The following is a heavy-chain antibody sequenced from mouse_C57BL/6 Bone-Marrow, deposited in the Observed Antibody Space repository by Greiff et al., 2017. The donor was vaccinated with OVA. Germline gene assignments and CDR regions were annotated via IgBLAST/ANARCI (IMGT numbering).Heavy chain of an antibody. CDR3: ARSLITTVVATDFDV. CDR2: IRNKANGYTT. D-gene: IGHD1-1*01. V-gene: IGHV7-3*01. Sequence: EVQGVESGGGLVQPGGSLSLSCAASGFTFTDYYMSWVRQPPGKALEWLGFIRNKANGYTTEYSASVKGRFTISRDNSQSILYLQMNALRAEDSATYYCARSLITTVVATDFDVWGTGTTVTVSS. J-gene: IGHJ1*03. CDR1: GFTFTDYY.